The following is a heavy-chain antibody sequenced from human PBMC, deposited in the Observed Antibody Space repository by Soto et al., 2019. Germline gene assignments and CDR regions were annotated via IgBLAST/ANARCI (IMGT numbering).Heavy chain of an antibody. CDR1: GGSISSSSYY. V-gene: IGHV4-39*01. CDR3: ARALEQLGRREVDY. D-gene: IGHD6-13*01. J-gene: IGHJ4*02. Sequence: QLQLQESGPGLVKPSETLSLTCTVSGGSISSSSYYWGWIRQPPGKGLEWIGSIYYSGSTYYNPSLKSRVTISVDTSKNQFSLKLSSVTAADTAVYYCARALEQLGRREVDYWGQGTLVTVSS. CDR2: IYYSGST.